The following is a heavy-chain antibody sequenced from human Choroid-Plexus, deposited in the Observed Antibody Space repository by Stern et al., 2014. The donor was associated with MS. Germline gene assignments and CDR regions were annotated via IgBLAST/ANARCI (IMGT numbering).Heavy chain of an antibody. D-gene: IGHD2/OR15-2a*01. CDR2: VSYDGSNK. J-gene: IGHJ5*02. V-gene: IGHV3-30*18. Sequence: DPLVESGGGVVQPGRPLRLSCVASGFTLGSCAMHWVRQAPGKGLEWVGGVSYDGSNKYYADSVKGRFTISRDNSQNTLYMQMSSLRPEDTAVYYCAKDRQYLTYFFDHWGQGSLVTVSS. CDR3: AKDRQYLTYFFDH. CDR1: GFTLGSCA.